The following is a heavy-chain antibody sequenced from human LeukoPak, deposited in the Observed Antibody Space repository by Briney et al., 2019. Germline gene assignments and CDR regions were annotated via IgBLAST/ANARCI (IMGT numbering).Heavy chain of an antibody. CDR3: ARDRGEWELANWFDP. CDR1: GFTFSDYY. CDR2: ISSSGSTI. Sequence: GGSLRLSCAASGFTFSDYYMSWIRQAPGKGLKWVSYISSSGSTIYYADSVKGRFTISRDNAKNSLYLQMNSLRAEDTAVYYCARDRGEWELANWFDPWGQGALVTVSS. V-gene: IGHV3-11*01. J-gene: IGHJ5*02. D-gene: IGHD1-26*01.